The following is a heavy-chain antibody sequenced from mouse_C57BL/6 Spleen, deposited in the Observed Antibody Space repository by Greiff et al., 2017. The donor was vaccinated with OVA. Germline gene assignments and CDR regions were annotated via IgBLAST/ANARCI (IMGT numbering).Heavy chain of an antibody. J-gene: IGHJ2*01. CDR1: GYTFTDYE. CDR2: IDPETGGT. V-gene: IGHV1-15*01. D-gene: IGHD4-1*01. Sequence: QVQLQQSGAELVRPGASVTLSCKASGYTFTDYEMHWVKQTPVHGLEWIGAIDPETGGTAYNQKFKGKAILTADKSSSTAYMELRSLTSEDSAVYYCTRGGLGGDYWGQGTTLTVSS. CDR3: TRGGLGGDY.